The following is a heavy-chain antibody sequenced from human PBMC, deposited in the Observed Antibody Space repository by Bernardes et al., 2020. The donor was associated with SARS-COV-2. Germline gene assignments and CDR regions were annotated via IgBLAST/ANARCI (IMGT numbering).Heavy chain of an antibody. CDR3: ARCPNSSYDFWSGYYYYYMDV. D-gene: IGHD3-3*01. Sequence: SETLSLTCTVSGGSISSYYWSWIRQPPGKGLEWIGYIYYSGSTNYNPSLKSRVTISVDTSKNQFSLKLSSVTAADTAVYYCARCPNSSYDFWSGYYYYYMDVWGKGTTVTVSS. V-gene: IGHV4-59*08. CDR2: IYYSGST. CDR1: GGSISSYY. J-gene: IGHJ6*03.